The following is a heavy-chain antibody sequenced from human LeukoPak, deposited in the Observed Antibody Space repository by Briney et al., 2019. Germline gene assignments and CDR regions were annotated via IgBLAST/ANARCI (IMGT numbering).Heavy chain of an antibody. CDR1: GYTFTSYG. J-gene: IGHJ4*02. Sequence: ASVKVSCKASGYTFTSYGISWVRQAPGQGLEWMGRISAYNGNTNYAQKLQGRVTMTTDTSTSTAYMELRSLRSDDTAVYYCARAPATGYSSSWYLYWGQGTLVTVSS. V-gene: IGHV1-18*01. CDR3: ARAPATGYSSSWYLY. D-gene: IGHD6-13*01. CDR2: ISAYNGNT.